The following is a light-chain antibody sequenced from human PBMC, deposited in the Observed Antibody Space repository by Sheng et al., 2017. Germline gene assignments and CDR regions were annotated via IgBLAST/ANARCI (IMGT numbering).Light chain of an antibody. CDR3: QQYSSYWT. CDR2: GAS. CDR1: QSISSW. V-gene: IGKV1-5*03. J-gene: IGKJ1*01. Sequence: DIQMTQSPSTLSASVGDRVTITCRASQSISSWLAWYQQKPGKAPKLLIYGASTLESGVPSRFSGSRSGTEFILTISSLQPDDFATYYCQQYSSYWTFGQGTKVEIK.